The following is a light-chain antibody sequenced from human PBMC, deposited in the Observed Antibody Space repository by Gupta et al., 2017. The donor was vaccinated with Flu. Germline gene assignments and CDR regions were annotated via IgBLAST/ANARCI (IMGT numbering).Light chain of an antibody. Sequence: DIVMTQSLLSLPVTPGEPASISCRSSQSLLHSNGYNYLDWYLQKPGQSPQLLIYLGSNRASGVPDRFSGSGSGTDFTLKISRVEAEDVGVYYCMQALQTPITLGGGTKVEIK. V-gene: IGKV2-28*01. CDR3: MQALQTPIT. CDR1: QSLLHSNGYNY. CDR2: LGS. J-gene: IGKJ4*01.